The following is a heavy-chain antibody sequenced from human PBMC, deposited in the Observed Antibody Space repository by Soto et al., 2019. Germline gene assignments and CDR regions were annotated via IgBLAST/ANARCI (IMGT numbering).Heavy chain of an antibody. V-gene: IGHV4-39*01. CDR1: GGSINSDDSF. D-gene: IGHD1-26*01. CDR3: ARQLPVGATSWFDP. CDR2: LYYGGST. Sequence: SETLSLTCSVSGGSINSDDSFWGWVRQSPGKGLEWIGSLYYGGSTFYNPSLKSRVTISLDTSKNQFSLRLTSVTAADTAIYYCARQLPVGATSWFDPWGQGTTVTVSS. J-gene: IGHJ5*01.